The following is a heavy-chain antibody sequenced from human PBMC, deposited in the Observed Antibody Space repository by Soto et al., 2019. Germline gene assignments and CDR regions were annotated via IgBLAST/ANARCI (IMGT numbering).Heavy chain of an antibody. J-gene: IGHJ4*02. Sequence: SVKVSCKTSGGTFSSYAITWVRQAPGQGLEWMGGIIPILDTANYAQRFQGRVTITADASASTAYMELSSLRSEDTAVYYCARAVAVPADFDYWGQGTLVTVSS. D-gene: IGHD6-19*01. CDR2: IIPILDTA. CDR1: GGTFSSYA. V-gene: IGHV1-69*13. CDR3: ARAVAVPADFDY.